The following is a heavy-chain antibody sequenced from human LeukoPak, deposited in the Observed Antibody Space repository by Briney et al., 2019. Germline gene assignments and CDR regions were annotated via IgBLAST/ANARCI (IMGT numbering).Heavy chain of an antibody. Sequence: SETLSLTCTVSGGSIGSGDYYWSWIRQHPGKGLEWIGYIYYSGSTYYNPSLKSRVTISVDTSKNQFSLKLSSVTAADTAVYYCARLAYCGGDCYQAYWYFDLWGRGTLVTVSS. J-gene: IGHJ2*01. CDR1: GGSIGSGDYY. CDR3: ARLAYCGGDCYQAYWYFDL. CDR2: IYYSGST. V-gene: IGHV4-31*03. D-gene: IGHD2-21*02.